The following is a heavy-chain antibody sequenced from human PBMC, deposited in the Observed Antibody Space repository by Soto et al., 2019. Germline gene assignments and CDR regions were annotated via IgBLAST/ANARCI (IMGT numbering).Heavy chain of an antibody. V-gene: IGHV1-69*01. J-gene: IGHJ6*02. D-gene: IGHD3-10*01. Sequence: QVQLVQSGAEVKKPGSSVKVSCKASGGTFSSYAISWVRQAPGQGLEWMGGIIPIFGTANYAQKFQGRVTITADESTSTAYMELSSLRSEDTAVYYCAASFGELSNISYYGMDVWGQGNTVTVSS. CDR2: IIPIFGTA. CDR1: GGTFSSYA. CDR3: AASFGELSNISYYGMDV.